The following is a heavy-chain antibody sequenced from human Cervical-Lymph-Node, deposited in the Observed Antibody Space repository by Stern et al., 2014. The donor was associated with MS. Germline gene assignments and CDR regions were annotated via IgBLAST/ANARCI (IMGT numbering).Heavy chain of an antibody. CDR2: IIPIFATP. CDR1: GGSIGPYA. CDR3: VRDLKD. V-gene: IGHV1-69*06. J-gene: IGHJ4*02. Sequence: QVQLVESGAEVKKPGSSVKVSCKASGGSIGPYAISWVRQAPGQGLEWMGGIIPIFATPNYVQKFQGRVTITADKSTSTDYMELRSLTSDDTAVYYGVRDLKDWGQGALVTVSS.